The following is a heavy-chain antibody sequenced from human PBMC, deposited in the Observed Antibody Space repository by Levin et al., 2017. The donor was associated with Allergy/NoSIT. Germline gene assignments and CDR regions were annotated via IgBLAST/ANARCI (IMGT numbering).Heavy chain of an antibody. V-gene: IGHV3-48*01. CDR2: ISSSSSTI. Sequence: GGSLRLSCAASGFTFSSYSMNWVRQAPGKGLEWVSYISSSSSTIYYADSVKGRFTISRDNAKNSLYLQMNSLRAEDTAVYYCARDRGWFGENWFDPWGQGTLVTVSS. CDR1: GFTFSSYS. D-gene: IGHD3-10*01. CDR3: ARDRGWFGENWFDP. J-gene: IGHJ5*02.